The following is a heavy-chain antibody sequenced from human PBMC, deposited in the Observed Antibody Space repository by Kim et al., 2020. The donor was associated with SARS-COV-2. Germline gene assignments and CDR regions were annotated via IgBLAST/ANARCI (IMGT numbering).Heavy chain of an antibody. CDR1: GFTFDDYA. CDR3: AKDLRACYYYYGMDV. Sequence: GGSLRLSCAASGFTFDDYAMHWVRQAPGKGLEWVSLISWDGGSTYYADSVKGRFTISRDNSKNSLYLQMNSLRAEDTALYYCAKDLRACYYYYGMDVWGQGTTVTVSS. CDR2: ISWDGGST. J-gene: IGHJ6*02. V-gene: IGHV3-43D*03.